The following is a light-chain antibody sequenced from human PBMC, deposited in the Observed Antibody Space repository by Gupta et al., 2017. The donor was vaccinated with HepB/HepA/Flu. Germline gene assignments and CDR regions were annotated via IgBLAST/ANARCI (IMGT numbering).Light chain of an antibody. V-gene: IGKV3-20*01. CDR3: QQYGSSPCS. CDR2: GAS. Sequence: DIVLTQSPGTLSLSPGERATLSCRASQSVSSSYLAWYQQKPGQAPRLLIYGASSRATDIPDRFSGSGSGTDFTLTISRLEPEDFAVYYCQQYGSSPCSFGQGTKLEIK. J-gene: IGKJ2*04. CDR1: QSVSSSY.